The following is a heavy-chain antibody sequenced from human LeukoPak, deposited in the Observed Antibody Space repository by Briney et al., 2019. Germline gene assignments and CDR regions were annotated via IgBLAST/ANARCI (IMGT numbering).Heavy chain of an antibody. Sequence: PGGSLRLSCAASGFTYSSYNMIWVRQAPGKGLEWVSYISSNTGTTYYADSVKGRFTMSRDNAKKSLYLQMNSLRAEDTGIYYCATCTTCSSSCYYCHMDVWGKGTTVTVSS. J-gene: IGHJ6*03. CDR1: GFTYSSYN. V-gene: IGHV3-48*01. CDR3: ATCTTCSSSCYYCHMDV. D-gene: IGHD2-2*01. CDR2: ISSNTGTT.